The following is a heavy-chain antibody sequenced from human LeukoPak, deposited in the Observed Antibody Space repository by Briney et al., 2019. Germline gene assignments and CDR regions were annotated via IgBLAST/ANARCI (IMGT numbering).Heavy chain of an antibody. V-gene: IGHV3-23*01. J-gene: IGHJ6*02. CDR3: ARAYDFCGHEDV. CDR2: ISGSGGST. CDR1: GFTFSSYA. Sequence: PGGSLRLSCAASGFTFSSYAMSWVRQAPGKGLEWVSAISGSGGSTYYADSVKGRFTISRDNSKNTLYLQMNSLRAEDTAVYYCARAYDFCGHEDVWGQGTTVTVSS. D-gene: IGHD3-3*01.